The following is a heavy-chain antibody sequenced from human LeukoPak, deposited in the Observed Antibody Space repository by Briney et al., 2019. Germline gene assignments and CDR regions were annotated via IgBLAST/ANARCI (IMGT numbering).Heavy chain of an antibody. CDR2: INPILGIA. Sequence: SVKVSCKASGGTFSSYTISWVRQAPGQGLGWMGRINPILGIANYAQKFQGRVTITADKSTSTAYMELSSLRSEDTAVYYCARAGRAARSYYYYYMDVWGKGTTVTVSS. CDR3: ARAGRAARSYYYYYMDV. J-gene: IGHJ6*03. CDR1: GGTFSSYT. D-gene: IGHD6-6*01. V-gene: IGHV1-69*02.